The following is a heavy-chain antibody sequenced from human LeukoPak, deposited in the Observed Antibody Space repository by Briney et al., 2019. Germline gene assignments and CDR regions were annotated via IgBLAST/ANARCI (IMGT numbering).Heavy chain of an antibody. CDR2: IYPGDSDT. CDR3: ARRVAGSYHDAFDI. CDR1: GYSFTSYW. Sequence: GESLKISCTGSGYSFTSYWIGWVRPMPGKGLKWMGIIYPGDSDTRYSPSFQGQVTISADKSISTAYLQWSSLRASDTAMYYCARRVAGSYHDAFDIWGQGTMVTVSS. J-gene: IGHJ3*02. V-gene: IGHV5-51*01. D-gene: IGHD1-26*01.